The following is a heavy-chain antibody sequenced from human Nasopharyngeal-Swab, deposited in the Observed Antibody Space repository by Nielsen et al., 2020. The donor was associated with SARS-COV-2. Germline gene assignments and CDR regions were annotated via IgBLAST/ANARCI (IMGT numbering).Heavy chain of an antibody. CDR2: IYPGDSDT. V-gene: IGHV5-51*01. CDR3: ASTSGGSEIGAFDI. D-gene: IGHD2-15*01. Sequence: GGSLRLSCKGSGYSFTSYWIGWVRQMPGKGLEWMGIIYPGDSDTRYSPSLQGQVTISADKSISTAYLQWSSLKASDTAMYYCASTSGGSEIGAFDIWGQGTMVTVSS. CDR1: GYSFTSYW. J-gene: IGHJ3*02.